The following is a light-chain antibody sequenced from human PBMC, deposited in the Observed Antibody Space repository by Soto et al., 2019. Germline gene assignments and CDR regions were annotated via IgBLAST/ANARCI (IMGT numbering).Light chain of an antibody. CDR2: VNS. CDR1: SSNIGAGYD. V-gene: IGLV1-40*01. Sequence: QSVLTQPPSVSGAPGQRVTISCTGSSSNIGAGYDVHWYQQLPGAAPKLLIYVNSKRPSGVPDRFSGSKSGTSASLAITGLQAEDAADYYCQSYDSSLSVVFGGGTQLTVL. J-gene: IGLJ2*01. CDR3: QSYDSSLSVV.